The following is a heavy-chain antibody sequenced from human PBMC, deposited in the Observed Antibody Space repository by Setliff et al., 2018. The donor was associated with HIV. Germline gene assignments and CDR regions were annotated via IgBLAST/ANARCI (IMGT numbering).Heavy chain of an antibody. CDR2: ISVYNGYT. Sequence: GASVKVSCKASGYSFTNYGLNWVRQAPGQGLEWMGWISVYNGYTNYAQKLQDRVIMTTDTSTSTAYMELRSLRSDDTAVYYCARAYDTLTGYYDYWGQGTLVTVSS. D-gene: IGHD3-9*01. J-gene: IGHJ4*02. V-gene: IGHV1-18*01. CDR1: GYSFTNYG. CDR3: ARAYDTLTGYYDY.